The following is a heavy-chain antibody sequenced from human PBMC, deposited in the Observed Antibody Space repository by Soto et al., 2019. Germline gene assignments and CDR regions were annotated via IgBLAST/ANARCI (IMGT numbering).Heavy chain of an antibody. CDR1: GGSISSYY. D-gene: IGHD6-19*01. CDR2: IYYSGST. J-gene: IGHJ4*02. Sequence: SETLSLTCTVSGGSISSYYWSWIRQPPGKGLEWIGYIYYSGSTNYNPSLKSRVTISVDTSKNQFSLKLSSVTAADTAVYYCVLFDSSGWYYFDYSGQGTLVTVSS. V-gene: IGHV4-59*08. CDR3: VLFDSSGWYYFDY.